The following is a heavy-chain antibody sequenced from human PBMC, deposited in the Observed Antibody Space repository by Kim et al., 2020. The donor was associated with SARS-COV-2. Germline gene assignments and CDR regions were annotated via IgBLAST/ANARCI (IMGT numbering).Heavy chain of an antibody. CDR1: GFTFNNYA. D-gene: IGHD2-8*01. V-gene: IGHV3-23*01. Sequence: GGSLRLSCAASGFTFNNYAMSWVRQAPGKGLEWVSGISGSVDSTSYADSVKGRFTISRDNSMSTLYLHMNSLRAEDTAIYYCAKRYYRDFDYWGQGTLVTVSS. CDR3: AKRYYRDFDY. CDR2: ISGSVDST. J-gene: IGHJ4*02.